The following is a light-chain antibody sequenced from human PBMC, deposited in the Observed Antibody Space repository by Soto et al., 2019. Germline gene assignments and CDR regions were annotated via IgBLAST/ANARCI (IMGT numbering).Light chain of an antibody. CDR3: QQSHSGIT. V-gene: IGKV1-39*01. Sequence: DIQMTQSPSSLAASIGDRVTITCRASQSIYIYLNWYQQKAGKAHKLLIYAASSSQRGVPSTFSGCGSGTDFTLTIRSLQPEDFATYYCQQSHSGITFGQGTRLEIK. CDR1: QSIYIY. CDR2: AAS. J-gene: IGKJ5*01.